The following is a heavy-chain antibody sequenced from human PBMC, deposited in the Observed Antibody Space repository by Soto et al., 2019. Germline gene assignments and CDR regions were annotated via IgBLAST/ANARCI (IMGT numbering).Heavy chain of an antibody. CDR1: GGSLSSYY. CDR3: XRXXXXXXXXXMXX. CDR2: IYYSDST. J-gene: IGHJ6*02. V-gene: IGHV4-59*08. Sequence: QVQLQESGPGLVQPSKTLSLTCTVSGGSLSSYYWSWIRQSPGKGLENLGYIYYSDSTNYNPSFKSRVTISVDXSRXQXSLXXTSXXXAXXXXYXXXRXXXXXXXXXMXXWGQGTTVTVSS.